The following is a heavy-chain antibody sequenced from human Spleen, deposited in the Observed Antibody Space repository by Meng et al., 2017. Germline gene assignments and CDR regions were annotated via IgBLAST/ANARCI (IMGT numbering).Heavy chain of an antibody. CDR1: GCTFSSYT. V-gene: IGHV3-30*01. J-gene: IGHJ4*02. Sequence: QVPLVEAGGGVFQPGRSLRLSLSASGCTFSSYTMHWVRQAPGKGLEWVAVISYDGSNKYYADSVKGRFTISRDNSKSTLYLQMNSLRPDDTAVYYCARDVMPKVVTENGADYWGQGALVTVSS. D-gene: IGHD3-22*01. CDR2: ISYDGSNK. CDR3: ARDVMPKVVTENGADY.